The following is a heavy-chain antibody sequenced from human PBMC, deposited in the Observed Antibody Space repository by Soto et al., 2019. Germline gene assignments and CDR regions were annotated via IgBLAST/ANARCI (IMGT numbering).Heavy chain of an antibody. CDR1: GGSFSGYY. V-gene: IGHV4-34*01. CDR3: ARGIRYGIAARHPHWFDP. Sequence: SETLSLTCAVYGGSFSGYYWSWIRQPPGKGLEWIGEINHSGSTNYNPSLKSRVTISVDTSKNQFSLKLRSVTAADTAVYYCARGIRYGIAARHPHWFDPWGQGTLVTVSS. D-gene: IGHD6-6*01. CDR2: INHSGST. J-gene: IGHJ5*02.